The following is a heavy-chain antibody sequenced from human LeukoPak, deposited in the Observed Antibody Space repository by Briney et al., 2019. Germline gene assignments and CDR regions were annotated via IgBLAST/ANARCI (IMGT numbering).Heavy chain of an antibody. CDR2: FDPEDGET. D-gene: IGHD3-3*01. CDR1: GYTLTELS. J-gene: IGHJ4*02. V-gene: IGHV1-24*01. CDR3: AALAPPYDFWSGYRFDY. Sequence: ASVKVSCKVSGYTLTELSMHWVRQAPGKGLEWMGGFDPEDGETIYAQKFQGRVTMAEDTSTDTAYMELSSLRSEDTAVYYCAALAPPYDFWSGYRFDYWGQGTLVTVSS.